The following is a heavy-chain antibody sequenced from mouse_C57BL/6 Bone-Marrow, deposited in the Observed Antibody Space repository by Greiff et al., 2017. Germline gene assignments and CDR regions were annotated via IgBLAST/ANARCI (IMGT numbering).Heavy chain of an antibody. V-gene: IGHV5-6*01. CDR1: GFTFSSYG. D-gene: IGHD4-1*01. J-gene: IGHJ3*01. CDR2: ISSGGSYT. Sequence: EVTLVESGGDLVKPGGSLKLSCAASGFTFSSYGMSWVRQTPDKRLEWVATISSGGSYTYYPDSVKGRFTISRDNAKNTLYLQMSSLKSEDTAMYYCARQRTGTGFAYWGQGTLVTVSA. CDR3: ARQRTGTGFAY.